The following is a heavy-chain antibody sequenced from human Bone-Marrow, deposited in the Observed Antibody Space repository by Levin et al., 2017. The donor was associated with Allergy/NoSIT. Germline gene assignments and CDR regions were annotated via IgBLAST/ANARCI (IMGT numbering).Heavy chain of an antibody. CDR1: GFTFSSAW. Sequence: GESLKISCATSGFTFSSAWMSWVRQAPGKGLEWLGLIKSTAAGGTIDYTAPVRGRFTISRDDSRSTVYLQMSSLRTEDTAMYYCTIDFVGGTYPIDYWGRGTLVTVSS. V-gene: IGHV3-15*01. D-gene: IGHD1-1*01. CDR3: TIDFVGGTYPIDY. CDR2: IKSTAAGGTI. J-gene: IGHJ4*02.